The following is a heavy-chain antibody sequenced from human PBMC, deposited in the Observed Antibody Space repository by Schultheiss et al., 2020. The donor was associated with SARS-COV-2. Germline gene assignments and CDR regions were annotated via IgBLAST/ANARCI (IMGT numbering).Heavy chain of an antibody. V-gene: IGHV4-34*01. CDR2: INHSGST. J-gene: IGHJ4*02. CDR3: ACSGTTGTTFDY. Sequence: SETLSLTCAVYGGSFSGYYWSWIRQPPGKGLEWIGEINHSGSTNYNPSLKSRVTISVDTSKNQFSLKLSSVTAADTAVYHCACSGTTGTTFDYWGQGTLVTVSS. CDR1: GGSFSGYY. D-gene: IGHD1-1*01.